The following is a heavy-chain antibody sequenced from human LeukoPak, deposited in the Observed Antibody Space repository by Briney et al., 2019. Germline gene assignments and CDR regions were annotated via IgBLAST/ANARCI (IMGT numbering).Heavy chain of an antibody. CDR1: GFTFSSYW. V-gene: IGHV3-7*04. CDR3: ARGRSSGWYRTSRYFDY. D-gene: IGHD6-19*01. Sequence: PGGSLRLSCAASGFTFSSYWMSWVRQAPGKGLEWVANIKQDGSEKYYVDSVKGRFTISRDNAKNSLHLQMNSLRAEDTAVYYCARGRSSGWYRTSRYFDYRGQGTLVTVSS. J-gene: IGHJ4*02. CDR2: IKQDGSEK.